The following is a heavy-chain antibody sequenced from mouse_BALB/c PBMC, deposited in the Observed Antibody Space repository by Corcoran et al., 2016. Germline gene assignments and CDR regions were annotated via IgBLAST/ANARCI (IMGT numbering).Heavy chain of an antibody. J-gene: IGHJ2*01. CDR2: VNPYNGGT. V-gene: IGHV1-19*01. D-gene: IGHD1-1*01. CDR3: ASGGGSSYFDY. Sequence: EVQLQQSGPELVKPGASVKMSCKASGYTFTDYYMDWVKQSHGESFEWIGRVNPYNGGTSYNQKFKGKATLTVDKSSSTAYMELNSLTSEDSAVYYCASGGGSSYFDYWGQGTTLTVSS. CDR1: GYTFTDYY.